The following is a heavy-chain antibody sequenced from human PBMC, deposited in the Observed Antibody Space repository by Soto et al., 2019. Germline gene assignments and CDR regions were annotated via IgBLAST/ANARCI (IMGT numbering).Heavy chain of an antibody. Sequence: GGSLRLSCTASGFTFGDYAMSWFRQAPGKGLEWVGFIRSKAYGGTTEYAASVKGRFTISRDDSKSIAYLQMNSLKTEDTAVYYCTNYGDYYNDAFDIWGQGTMVTVSS. J-gene: IGHJ3*02. D-gene: IGHD4-17*01. V-gene: IGHV3-49*03. CDR3: TNYGDYYNDAFDI. CDR2: IRSKAYGGTT. CDR1: GFTFGDYA.